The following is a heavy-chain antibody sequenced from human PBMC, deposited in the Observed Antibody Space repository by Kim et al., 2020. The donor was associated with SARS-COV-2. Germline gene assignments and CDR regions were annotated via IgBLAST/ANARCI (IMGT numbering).Heavy chain of an antibody. CDR3: ARDSRPGYSSGWTYYYYGMDV. D-gene: IGHD6-19*01. J-gene: IGHJ6*02. CDR1: GFTFSSYA. Sequence: GGSLRLSCAASGFTFSSYAMHWVRQAPGKGLEWVAVISYDGSNKYYADSVKGRFTISRDNSKNTLYLQMNSLRAEDTAVYYCARDSRPGYSSGWTYYYYGMDVWGQGTTVTVSS. CDR2: ISYDGSNK. V-gene: IGHV3-30*04.